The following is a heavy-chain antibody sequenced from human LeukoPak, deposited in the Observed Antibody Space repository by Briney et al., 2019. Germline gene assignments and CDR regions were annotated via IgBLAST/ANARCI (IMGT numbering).Heavy chain of an antibody. D-gene: IGHD6-6*01. V-gene: IGHV3-30*02. CDR3: ATSIAARHLWYYYYYYYMDV. CDR2: IRYDGSNK. Sequence: GGSLRLSCAASGFTFSSYGMHWVRQAPGKGLEWVAFIRYDGSNKYFADSVKGRFTISRDSSKNTLYLQMNSLRAEDTAVYYCATSIAARHLWYYYYYYYMDVWGKGTTVTVSS. CDR1: GFTFSSYG. J-gene: IGHJ6*03.